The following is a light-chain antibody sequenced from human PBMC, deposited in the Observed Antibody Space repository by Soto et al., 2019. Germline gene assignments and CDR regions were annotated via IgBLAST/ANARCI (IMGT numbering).Light chain of an antibody. CDR1: QTIRGDF. CDR3: QQYGTSPLT. CDR2: AAS. Sequence: PGERATLSCRASQTIRGDFLAWYQQRPGQSPRLLISAASNRATGIPDRFSASGSGTDFTLTIRRLETEDFAVYYCQQYGTSPLTFGGGTKVDIK. J-gene: IGKJ4*01. V-gene: IGKV3-20*01.